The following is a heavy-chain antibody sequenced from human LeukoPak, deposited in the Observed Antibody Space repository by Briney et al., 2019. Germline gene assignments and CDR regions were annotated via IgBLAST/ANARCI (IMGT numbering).Heavy chain of an antibody. Sequence: VGSLRLSCAASGFTFSTYGMHWVRRAPGKGLEWVAFIRNDGSTKYYADPVKGRFTLSRDNSKNTLYLQINSLRAEDTAVYYCARTHSSSWGITDYWGQGTLVTVSS. V-gene: IGHV3-30*02. J-gene: IGHJ4*02. CDR3: ARTHSSSWGITDY. CDR1: GFTFSTYG. D-gene: IGHD3-22*01. CDR2: IRNDGSTK.